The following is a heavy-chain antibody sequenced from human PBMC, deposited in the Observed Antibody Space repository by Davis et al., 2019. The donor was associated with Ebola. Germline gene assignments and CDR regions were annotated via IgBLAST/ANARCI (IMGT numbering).Heavy chain of an antibody. CDR1: GGTFSSYA. CDR2: INPSGGST. J-gene: IGHJ4*02. CDR3: ARGRFLEWLLWSY. Sequence: ASVKVSCKASGGTFSSYAISWVRQAPGQGLEWMGIINPSGGSTSYAQKFQGRVTMTRDTSTSTVYMELSSLRSEDTAVYYCARGRFLEWLLWSYWGQGTLVTVSS. D-gene: IGHD3-3*01. V-gene: IGHV1-46*01.